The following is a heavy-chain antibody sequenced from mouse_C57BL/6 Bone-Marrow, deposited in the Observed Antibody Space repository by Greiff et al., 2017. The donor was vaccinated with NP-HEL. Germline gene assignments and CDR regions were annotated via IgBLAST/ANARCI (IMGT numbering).Heavy chain of an antibody. CDR3: ARGGIYYDYAWFAY. CDR1: GYAFTNYL. D-gene: IGHD2-4*01. V-gene: IGHV1-54*01. CDR2: INPGSGGT. Sequence: QVQLQQSGAELVRPGTSVKVSCKASGYAFTNYLIEWVKQRPGQGLEWIGVINPGSGGTTYNEKFKGKATLTADKSSSTAYMQLSSLTSEDSAVYCCARGGIYYDYAWFAYWGQGTLVTVSA. J-gene: IGHJ3*01.